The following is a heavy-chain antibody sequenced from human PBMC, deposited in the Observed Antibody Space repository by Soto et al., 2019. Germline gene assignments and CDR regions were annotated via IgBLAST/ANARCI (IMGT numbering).Heavy chain of an antibody. V-gene: IGHV1-3*01. J-gene: IGHJ3*02. CDR3: ASFFGDILTGYQDAFDI. CDR2: INAGNGNT. Sequence: ASVKVSCKASGYTFTSYAMHWVRQAPGQRLEWMGWINAGNGNTKYSQKFQGRVTITRDTSASTAYMELSSLRSEDTAVYYCASFFGDILTGYQDAFDIWGQGTMVTVSS. D-gene: IGHD3-9*01. CDR1: GYTFTSYA.